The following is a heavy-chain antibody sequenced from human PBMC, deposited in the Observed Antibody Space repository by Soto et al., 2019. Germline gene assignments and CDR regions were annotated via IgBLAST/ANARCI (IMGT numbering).Heavy chain of an antibody. CDR3: ARGELLWFGELLR. V-gene: IGHV1-8*01. J-gene: IGHJ4*02. D-gene: IGHD3-10*01. CDR2: MNPNSGDT. Sequence: QVQLVQSGAEVKKPGASVKVSCKASGYTFTSYEINWVRQATGQGLEWMGWMNPNSGDTGYAQKFQGRVTMTRNTAIITAYLELSSLRSEDTAVYYCARGELLWFGELLRWGQGTLVTVSS. CDR1: GYTFTSYE.